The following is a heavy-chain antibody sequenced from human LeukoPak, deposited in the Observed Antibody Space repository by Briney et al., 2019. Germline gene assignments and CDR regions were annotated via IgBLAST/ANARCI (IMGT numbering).Heavy chain of an antibody. V-gene: IGHV3-7*04. Sequence: PGGSLRLSCAASGFTFGNYWVHWVRQAPGKGLEWLANIKQDGSEKHYVDSVKGRFSISRDNAKNSLYLQMNSLRAEDTAVYYCARAMDVWGQGTTVTVSS. J-gene: IGHJ6*02. CDR2: IKQDGSEK. CDR1: GFTFGNYW. CDR3: ARAMDV.